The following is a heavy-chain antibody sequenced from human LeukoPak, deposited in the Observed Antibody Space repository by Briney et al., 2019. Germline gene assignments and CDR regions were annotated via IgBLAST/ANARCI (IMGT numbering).Heavy chain of an antibody. CDR1: GGSISSSSYY. Sequence: SETLSLTCTVSGGSISSSSYYWGWIRQPPGKGLEWIGSIYYSGSTYYNPSLKSRVTISVDTSKNQFSLKLSSVTAADTAVYYCARHRDCSSTSCKYNWFDPWGQGTLVTVSS. J-gene: IGHJ5*02. V-gene: IGHV4-39*01. D-gene: IGHD2-2*01. CDR3: ARHRDCSSTSCKYNWFDP. CDR2: IYYSGST.